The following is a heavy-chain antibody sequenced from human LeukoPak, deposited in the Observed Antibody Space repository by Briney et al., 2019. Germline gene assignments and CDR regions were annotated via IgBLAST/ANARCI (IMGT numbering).Heavy chain of an antibody. CDR1: GGSISSGSYY. V-gene: IGHV4-61*02. CDR2: IYTSGST. CDR3: TKNGYYSIDV. Sequence: SETLSLTCTVSGGSISSGSYYWSWIRQPAGKGLEWIGRIYTSGSTNYNPSLKSRVTISVDKSKNQFSLKLTSVTAADTAVYYCTKNGYYSIDVWGKGTTVTVSS. J-gene: IGHJ6*03.